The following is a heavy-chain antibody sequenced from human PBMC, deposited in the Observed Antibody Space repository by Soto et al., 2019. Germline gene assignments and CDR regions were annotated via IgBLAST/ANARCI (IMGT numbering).Heavy chain of an antibody. Sequence: GSLRLSCAASGFSFENYAMSWVRQAPGKGLEWVSGIIDSGRNTYYADSVKGRFTISRDNSQSMLYLQLKSLRVEDTTIYYCARYDARGGFDSWGQGTLVTV. CDR1: GFSFENYA. V-gene: IGHV3-23*01. CDR2: IIDSGRNT. D-gene: IGHD2-15*01. J-gene: IGHJ4*02. CDR3: ARYDARGGFDS.